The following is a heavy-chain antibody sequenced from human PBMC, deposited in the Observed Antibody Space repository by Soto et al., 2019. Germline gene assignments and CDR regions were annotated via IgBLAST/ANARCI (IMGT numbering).Heavy chain of an antibody. CDR1: GGSISSGGYS. CDR3: ARAPKVNPSAYYFDY. CDR2: IYHSGSI. J-gene: IGHJ4*02. Sequence: SETLSLTCAVSGGSISSGGYSWSWIRQPPGKGLEWIGYIYHSGSIYYNPSLKSRVTISVDTSKNQFSLKLSSVTAADTAVYYCARAPKVNPSAYYFDYWGQGTLVTVSS. D-gene: IGHD3-10*01. V-gene: IGHV4-30-2*01.